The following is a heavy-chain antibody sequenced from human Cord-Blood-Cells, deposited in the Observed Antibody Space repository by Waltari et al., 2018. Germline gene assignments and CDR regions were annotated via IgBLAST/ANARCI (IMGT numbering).Heavy chain of an antibody. Sequence: EVQLVESGGGLVQPGGSRRLSCAASGCTVRSYQMNWVRQAPGKGLEWVSYISSSGSTIYYADSVKGRFTISRDNAKNSLYLQMNSLRAEDTAVYYCARDGVLLWFGELFDYWGQGTLVTVSS. J-gene: IGHJ4*02. CDR1: GCTVRSYQ. D-gene: IGHD3-10*01. CDR2: ISSSGSTI. V-gene: IGHV3-48*03. CDR3: ARDGVLLWFGELFDY.